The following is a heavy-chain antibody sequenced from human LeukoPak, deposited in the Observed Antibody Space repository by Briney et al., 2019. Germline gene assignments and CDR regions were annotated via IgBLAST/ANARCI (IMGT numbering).Heavy chain of an antibody. J-gene: IGHJ2*01. D-gene: IGHD3-22*01. CDR3: ARDHYYDSSGYYYVGRYFDL. V-gene: IGHV1-3*01. Sequence: GASVKVSCKVSGYTLTELSMHWVRQAPGKGLEWMGWINAGNGNTKYSQKFQGRVTITRDTSASTAYMEPSSLRSEDTAVYYCARDHYYDSSGYYYVGRYFDLWGRGTLVTVSS. CDR1: GYTLTELS. CDR2: INAGNGNT.